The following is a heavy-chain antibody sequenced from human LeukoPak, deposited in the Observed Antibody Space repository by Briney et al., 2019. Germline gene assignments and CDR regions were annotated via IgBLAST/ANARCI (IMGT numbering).Heavy chain of an antibody. CDR2: INPNSGGT. V-gene: IGHV1-2*02. D-gene: IGHD6-13*01. CDR1: GYTFTGYY. J-gene: IGHJ6*04. CDR3: ARTDSAAGPYYYYFYGMDV. Sequence: ASVKVSCTASGYTFTGYYMHWVRQAPGQGLEWMGWINPNSGGTNYAQKFQGRVTMTRDTSISTAYMELSRLRSDDTAVYYCARTDSAAGPYYYYFYGMDVWGEGTTVTVSS.